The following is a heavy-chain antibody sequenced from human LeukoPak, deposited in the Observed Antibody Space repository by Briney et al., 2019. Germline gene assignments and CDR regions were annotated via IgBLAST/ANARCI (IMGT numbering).Heavy chain of an antibody. CDR1: GGSISSSNW. V-gene: IGHV4-4*02. D-gene: IGHD3-10*01. Sequence: SETLSLTCAVSGGSISSSNWWSWVRQPPGKGLEWIGEIYHSGSTDYNPSLKSRVTISVDKSKDQFSLKLSSVTAADTAVYYCARAPLNIWFGELSTGAFDIWGQGTMVTVSS. J-gene: IGHJ3*02. CDR2: IYHSGST. CDR3: ARAPLNIWFGELSTGAFDI.